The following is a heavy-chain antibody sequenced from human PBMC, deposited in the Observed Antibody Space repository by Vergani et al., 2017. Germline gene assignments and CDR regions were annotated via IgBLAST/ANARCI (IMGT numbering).Heavy chain of an antibody. CDR1: GFTFSSYS. Sequence: EVQLVESGGGLVKPGGSLRLSCAASGFTFSSYSMNWVRQAPGKGLEWVSSISSSSSYIYYADSVKGRFTISRDNAKNSLYLQMNSLRAEDTAVYHCARDRDPMRIQLWFTYYYGMDVWGQGTTVTVSS. V-gene: IGHV3-21*01. J-gene: IGHJ6*02. CDR2: ISSSSSYI. D-gene: IGHD5-18*01. CDR3: ARDRDPMRIQLWFTYYYGMDV.